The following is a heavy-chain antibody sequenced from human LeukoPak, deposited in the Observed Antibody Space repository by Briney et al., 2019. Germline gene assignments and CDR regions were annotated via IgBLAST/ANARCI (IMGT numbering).Heavy chain of an antibody. D-gene: IGHD5-12*01. CDR2: FDPEDGET. J-gene: IGHJ4*02. CDR1: GCTLIELS. CDR3: ATEYSGYDRGVY. V-gene: IGHV1-24*01. Sequence: ASVKVSCKVSGCTLIELSMHWVRQAPGKGLEWMGGFDPEDGETIYAQKFQGRVTMTEDTSTDTAYMELSSLRSEDTAVYYCATEYSGYDRGVYWGQGTLVTVSS.